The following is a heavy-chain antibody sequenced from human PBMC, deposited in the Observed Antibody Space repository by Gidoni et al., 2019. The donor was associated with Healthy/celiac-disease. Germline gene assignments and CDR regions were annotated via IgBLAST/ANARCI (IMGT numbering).Heavy chain of an antibody. Sequence: QVQLQESGPGLVKPSQTLSLTCTVSGGSISSGGYDWRWIRQHPGKGLEWIGYIYYSGSTYYNPSLKSRVTISVDTSKNQFFLKLSSVTAADTAVYYCARDSGIRYDFWSGYSQNYYGMDVWGQGTTVTVSS. J-gene: IGHJ6*02. V-gene: IGHV4-31*03. D-gene: IGHD3-3*01. CDR1: GGSISSGGYD. CDR2: IYYSGST. CDR3: ARDSGIRYDFWSGYSQNYYGMDV.